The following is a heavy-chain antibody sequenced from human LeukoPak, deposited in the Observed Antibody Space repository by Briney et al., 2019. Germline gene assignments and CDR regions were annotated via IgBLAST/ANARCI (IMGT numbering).Heavy chain of an antibody. J-gene: IGHJ4*02. V-gene: IGHV4-34*01. CDR3: ARDLAVAGISPFDY. Sequence: PSETLSLTCAVYGGSFSGYYWSWIRQPPGKGLEWIGSIYHSGSTYYNPSLKSRVTISVDTSKNQFSLKLSSVTAADTAGYYCARDLAVAGISPFDYWGQGTLVTVSS. D-gene: IGHD6-19*01. CDR1: GGSFSGYY. CDR2: IYHSGST.